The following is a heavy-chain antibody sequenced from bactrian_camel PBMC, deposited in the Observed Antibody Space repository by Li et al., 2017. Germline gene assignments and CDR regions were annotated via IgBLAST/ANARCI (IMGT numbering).Heavy chain of an antibody. CDR2: LDLGGGNS. D-gene: IGHD2*01. CDR3: AVSDLLGTWTSERLYRS. V-gene: IGHV3S40*01. Sequence: VQLVESGGGSVQAGGSLRLSCAASGYTSSTNCMGWFRQSPGNESEGIVILDLGGGNSQYADSVTGRFTVSQDKAQNTAYLQMNSLQPNDSAIYYCAVSDLLGTWTSERLYRSWGHGTQVTVS. J-gene: IGHJ4*01. CDR1: GYTSSTNC.